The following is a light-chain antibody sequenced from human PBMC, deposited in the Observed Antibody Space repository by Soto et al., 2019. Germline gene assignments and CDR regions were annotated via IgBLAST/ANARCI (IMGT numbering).Light chain of an antibody. CDR3: QQYNNWPLT. CDR1: QSVSSN. J-gene: IGKJ4*01. V-gene: IGKV3-15*01. CDR2: DAS. Sequence: EIVMTHSPSTLSVSPGERATLSCRASQSVSSNLAWYQQRPGQAPRLLIYDASTRATGIPASFSGSGSGTEFTLTISSLQSEDSAAYYCQQYNNWPLTFGGGTKVEIK.